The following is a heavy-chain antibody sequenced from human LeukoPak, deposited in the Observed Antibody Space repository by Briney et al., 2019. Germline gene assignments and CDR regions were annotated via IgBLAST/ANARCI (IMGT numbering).Heavy chain of an antibody. J-gene: IGHJ3*02. Sequence: SETLSLTCTVSGGSISSSSYYWGWIRQPPGKGLEWIGSIYYSGSTYYNPSLKSRVTISVDTSKNQFSLKLSSVTAADTAVYYCARGDGGRNAFDIWGQGTMVTVSS. D-gene: IGHD4-23*01. CDR1: GGSISSSSYY. CDR3: ARGDGGRNAFDI. CDR2: IYYSGST. V-gene: IGHV4-39*07.